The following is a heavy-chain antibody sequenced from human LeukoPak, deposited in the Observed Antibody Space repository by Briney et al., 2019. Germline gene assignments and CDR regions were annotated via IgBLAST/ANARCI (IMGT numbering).Heavy chain of an antibody. CDR1: GFTFSSYG. Sequence: TGGSLRLSCAASGFTFSSYGIHWVRQAPGKGLEWVAVISYDGSNKYYADSVKGRFTISRDNSKNTLYLQMNSLRAEDTAVYYCAKAGEGEYSSSWYGDYWGQGTLVTVSS. CDR2: ISYDGSNK. CDR3: AKAGEGEYSSSWYGDY. V-gene: IGHV3-30*18. J-gene: IGHJ4*02. D-gene: IGHD6-13*01.